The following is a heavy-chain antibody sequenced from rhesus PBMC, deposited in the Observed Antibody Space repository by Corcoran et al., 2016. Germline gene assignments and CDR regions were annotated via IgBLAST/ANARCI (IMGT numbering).Heavy chain of an antibody. CDR1: GGSISSNY. Sequence: QLQLQESGPGLVKPSETLALTCAVSGGSISSNYWSWIRQPPGKGLEWIGRISGSGGSTDYNPSLKSRVTISTDTSKNQFSLKLSSVTAADTAVYYCAREASITIVVVTPYNRFDVWGPGVLVTVSS. V-gene: IGHV4-173*01. D-gene: IGHD3-16*01. J-gene: IGHJ5-1*01. CDR2: ISGSGGST. CDR3: AREASITIVVVTPYNRFDV.